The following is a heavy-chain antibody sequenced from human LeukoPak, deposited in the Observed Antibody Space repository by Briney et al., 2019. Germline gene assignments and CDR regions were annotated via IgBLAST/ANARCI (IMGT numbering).Heavy chain of an antibody. CDR2: ISRDSGTI. V-gene: IGHV3-9*03. J-gene: IGHJ4*02. D-gene: IGHD6-13*01. CDR3: AAKKGESSNFDY. CDR1: GFIFNDYA. Sequence: GGSLRPSCAASGFIFNDYAMHWVRQAPGKGLEWVSGISRDSGTIVYADSVKGRSTISRDNARNSLYLQMNSLRVEDMAFYYCAAKKGESSNFDYWGQGTLVTVSS.